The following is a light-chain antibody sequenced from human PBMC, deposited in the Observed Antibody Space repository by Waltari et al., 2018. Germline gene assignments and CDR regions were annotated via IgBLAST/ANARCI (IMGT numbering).Light chain of an antibody. CDR2: RAS. V-gene: IGKV3-15*01. CDR3: QQYNMWPRT. Sequence: EIVMTQAPASLSVLLGERATLSSRASQSVSANLPWYQQNPGQAPRLHIYRASTRATGIPATFGGSGSGTEFTLTISSLQSEDFAIYYCQQYNMWPRTFGQGTKVEIK. J-gene: IGKJ1*01. CDR1: QSVSAN.